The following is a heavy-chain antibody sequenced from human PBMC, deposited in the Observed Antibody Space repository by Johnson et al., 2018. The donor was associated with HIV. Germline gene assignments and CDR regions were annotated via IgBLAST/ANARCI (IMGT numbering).Heavy chain of an antibody. CDR3: ARLKNGAFDI. CDR2: IYSGENT. D-gene: IGHD2-8*01. CDR1: GFTVSSNY. V-gene: IGHV3-53*01. J-gene: IGHJ3*02. Sequence: VQLVESGGGLIQPGGSLRLSCAASGFTVSSNYMSWVRQAPGKGLEWVSLIYSGENTKYADSVKGRFPISRDNSKNTLFLQMNSLRVEDTAVYYCARLKNGAFDIWGQGTMVTVSS.